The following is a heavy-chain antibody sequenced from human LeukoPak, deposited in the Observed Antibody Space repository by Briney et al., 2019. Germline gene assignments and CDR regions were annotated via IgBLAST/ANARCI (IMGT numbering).Heavy chain of an antibody. D-gene: IGHD3-22*01. Sequence: GGYLRLYCAASGFTFSNAWMSWVRQAPGKGLEWVGRIKSKTDGGTTDYAAAVKGRFTISRDDSKNTVYLQVNSLKTEDTAVYYCTTAASYYDSYYFDCWGQGTLVTVSS. CDR1: GFTFSNAW. J-gene: IGHJ4*02. CDR2: IKSKTDGGTT. CDR3: TTAASYYDSYYFDC. V-gene: IGHV3-15*01.